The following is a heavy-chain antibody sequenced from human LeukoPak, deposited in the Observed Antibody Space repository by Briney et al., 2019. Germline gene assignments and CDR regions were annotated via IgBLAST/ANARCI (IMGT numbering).Heavy chain of an antibody. J-gene: IGHJ6*03. V-gene: IGHV4-61*05. D-gene: IGHD3-10*01. CDR3: ARGVYSSYYGSGSYLAISSYYYYYYMDV. CDR1: SGSISTSNYY. CDR2: IYYSGST. Sequence: SETLSLTCTVSSGSISTSNYYWGWIRQPPGKGLEWIGYIYYSGSTNYNPSLKSRVTISVDTSKNQFSLKLSSVTAADTAVYYCARGVYSSYYGSGSYLAISSYYYYYYMDVWGKGTTVTISS.